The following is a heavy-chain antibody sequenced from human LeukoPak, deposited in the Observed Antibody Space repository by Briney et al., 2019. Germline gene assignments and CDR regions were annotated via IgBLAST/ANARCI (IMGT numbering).Heavy chain of an antibody. CDR1: GFTFSSYA. D-gene: IGHD2-21*01. Sequence: GRSLRLSCAASGFTFSSYAMHWVRQAPGKGLEWVAVISYDGSNKYYADSVKGRFTISRDNSKNTLYLQMNSLRAEDTAVYYCASLPGAYYSAYCGKGTPVTVSS. CDR2: ISYDGSNK. J-gene: IGHJ1*01. CDR3: ASLPGAYYSAY. V-gene: IGHV3-30-3*01.